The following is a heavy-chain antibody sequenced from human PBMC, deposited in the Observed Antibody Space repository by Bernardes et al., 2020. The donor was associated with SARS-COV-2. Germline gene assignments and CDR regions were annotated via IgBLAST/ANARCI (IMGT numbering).Heavy chain of an antibody. CDR3: ARDDTTGYSSGWYVEAFDI. CDR2: ISAYNGNT. Sequence: ASVKVSCKASGYTFTSYGISWVRQAPGQGLEWMGWISAYNGNTNYAQKLQGRVTMTTDTSTSTAYMELRSLRSDDTAVYYCARDDTTGYSSGWYVEAFDIWGQGTMVTVSS. J-gene: IGHJ3*02. CDR1: GYTFTSYG. D-gene: IGHD6-19*01. V-gene: IGHV1-18*01.